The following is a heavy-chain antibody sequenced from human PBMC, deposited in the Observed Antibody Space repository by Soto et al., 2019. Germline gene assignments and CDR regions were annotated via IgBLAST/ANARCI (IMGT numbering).Heavy chain of an antibody. V-gene: IGHV1-18*01. J-gene: IGHJ4*02. CDR3: AREAKVGMTTVTTFVY. CDR1: GYTFTSYG. Sequence: ASVKVSCKASGYTFTSYGISWVRQAPGQGLEWMGWISAYNGNTNYAQKLQGRVTMTTDTSTSTAYMELRSLRSDDTAVYYCAREAKVGMTTVTTFVYWGQGTLVTVSS. CDR2: ISAYNGNT. D-gene: IGHD4-4*01.